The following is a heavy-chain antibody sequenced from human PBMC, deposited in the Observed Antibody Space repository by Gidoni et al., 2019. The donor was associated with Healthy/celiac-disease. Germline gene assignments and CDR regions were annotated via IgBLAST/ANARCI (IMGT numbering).Heavy chain of an antibody. CDR3: ASTVEMATIPPGGDY. CDR1: GCTFSSYT. V-gene: IGHV1-69*02. CDR2: IIPILGIA. D-gene: IGHD4-4*01. J-gene: IGHJ4*02. Sequence: QVQLVQSGAEVKKPGSSVKVSCKASGCTFSSYTISWVRQAPGQGLEWMGRIIPILGIANYAQKFQGRVTITADKSTSTAYMELSSLRSEDTAVYYCASTVEMATIPPGGDYWGQGTLVTVSS.